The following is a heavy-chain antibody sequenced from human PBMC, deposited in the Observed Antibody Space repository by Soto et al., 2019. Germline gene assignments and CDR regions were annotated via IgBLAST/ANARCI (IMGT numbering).Heavy chain of an antibody. D-gene: IGHD3-10*01. V-gene: IGHV4-59*08. J-gene: IGHJ4*02. Sequence: PSETLSLTCTVSGGSISSYYWSWIRQPPGKGLEWIGYIYYSGSTNYNPSLKSRVTISGDTSKNQFSLTLNSMTAADTAVYCSARHNYGSGSTYFDYWGQGTLVTVSS. CDR2: IYYSGST. CDR3: ARHNYGSGSTYFDY. CDR1: GGSISSYY.